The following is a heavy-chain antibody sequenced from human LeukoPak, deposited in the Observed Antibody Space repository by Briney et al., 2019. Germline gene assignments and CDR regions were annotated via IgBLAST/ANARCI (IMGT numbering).Heavy chain of an antibody. V-gene: IGHV4-59*08. CDR1: GGSISPYY. CDR2: IYYSGST. Sequence: KASETLSLTCSVSGGSISPYYWSWIRQPPGKGLEWIGYIYYSGSTNYNPSLKSRVTISVDTSKNQFSLKLSSVTAADTAVYYCARRPRSGYHKGKAFDIWGQGTMVTVSS. J-gene: IGHJ3*02. CDR3: ARRPRSGYHKGKAFDI. D-gene: IGHD3-3*01.